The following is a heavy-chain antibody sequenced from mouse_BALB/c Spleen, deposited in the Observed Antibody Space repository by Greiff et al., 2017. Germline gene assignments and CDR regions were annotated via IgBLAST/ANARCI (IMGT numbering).Heavy chain of an antibody. CDR1: GFSLTSYG. J-gene: IGHJ4*01. V-gene: IGHV2-5-1*01. CDR3: AKLYYRYDEGAMDY. D-gene: IGHD2-14*01. CDR2: IWRGGST. Sequence: VQLQQSGPSLVQPSQSLSITCTVSGFSLTSYGVHWVRQSPGKGLEWLGVIWRGGSTDYNAAFMSRLSITKDNSKSQVFFKINSLQADDTAIYYCAKLYYRYDEGAMDYWGQGTSVTVSS.